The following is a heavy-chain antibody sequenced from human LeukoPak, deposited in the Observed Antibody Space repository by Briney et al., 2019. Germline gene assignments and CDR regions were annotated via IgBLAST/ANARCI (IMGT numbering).Heavy chain of an antibody. V-gene: IGHV3-23*01. D-gene: IGHD1-1*01. CDR1: GFSFSAYP. J-gene: IGHJ3*02. Sequence: GGSLRLSCAASGFSFSAYPIGWVRQAPGKGLQWLSGISASGDVTFHADRVKGRFAISRDNSKNTLYLQMTGLRAGDTAEYYCAKSLFTSATGTGRAFHIWGQGTMVTVSS. CDR3: AKSLFTSATGTGRAFHI. CDR2: ISASGDVT.